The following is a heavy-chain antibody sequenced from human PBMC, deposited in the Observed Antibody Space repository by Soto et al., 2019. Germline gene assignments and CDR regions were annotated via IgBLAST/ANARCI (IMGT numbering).Heavy chain of an antibody. CDR1: GYTFTNYA. J-gene: IGHJ5*02. CDR3: ARGGGWYVWFDP. Sequence: ASVKVSCKSSGYTFTNYAMHWVRQAPGQRLEWMGWINAGNGNTKYSQKFQGRVTITRDTSASTAYMELSSLRSEDTAVYYCARGGGWYVWFDPWGQGTLVTVSS. CDR2: INAGNGNT. V-gene: IGHV1-3*01. D-gene: IGHD6-19*01.